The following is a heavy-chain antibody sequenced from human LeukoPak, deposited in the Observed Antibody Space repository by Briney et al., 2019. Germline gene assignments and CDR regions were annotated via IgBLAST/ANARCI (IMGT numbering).Heavy chain of an antibody. CDR1: GDSVSSNSAA. J-gene: IGHJ4*02. V-gene: IGHV6-1*01. CDR2: TYYRSKWYN. D-gene: IGHD3-10*01. CDR3: AKGRWALFDC. Sequence: SQTLSLTCDISGDSVSSNSAAWNWIRQSPSRGLEWLGRTYYRSKWYNDYAVSLKSRMTINADTSKNQFSLQLNSVAPEDTAVYYCAKGRWALFDCWGQGTLVIVSS.